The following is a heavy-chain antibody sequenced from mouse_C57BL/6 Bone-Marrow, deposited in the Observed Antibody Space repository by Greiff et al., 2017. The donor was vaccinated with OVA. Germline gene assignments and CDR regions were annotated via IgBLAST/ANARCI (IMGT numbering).Heavy chain of an antibody. J-gene: IGHJ1*03. V-gene: IGHV7-3*01. Sequence: EVQLVESGGGLVQPGGSLSLSCAASGFTFTDYYMSWVRQPPGKALEWLGFIRNKANGYTTEYSASVKGRFTISRDNSQSILYLQMNALRAEDSATYYCARPHYDYDLWYFDVWGTGTTVTVSS. CDR2: IRNKANGYTT. CDR1: GFTFTDYY. CDR3: ARPHYDYDLWYFDV. D-gene: IGHD2-4*01.